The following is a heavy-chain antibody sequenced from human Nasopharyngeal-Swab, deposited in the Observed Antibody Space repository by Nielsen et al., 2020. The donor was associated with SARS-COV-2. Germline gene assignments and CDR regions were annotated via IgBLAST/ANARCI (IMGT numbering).Heavy chain of an antibody. J-gene: IGHJ4*02. D-gene: IGHD2-8*01. CDR2: FIPIFGTA. Sequence: SVKVSCKASGGTFSSYAISWVRQAPGQGLEWMGGFIPIFGTANYAQKFQGRVTITADESTSTAYMELSSLRSEDTAVYYCARDPGVGSDCTNGVCYTIFDYWGQGTLVTVSS. CDR1: GGTFSSYA. CDR3: ARDPGVGSDCTNGVCYTIFDY. V-gene: IGHV1-69*13.